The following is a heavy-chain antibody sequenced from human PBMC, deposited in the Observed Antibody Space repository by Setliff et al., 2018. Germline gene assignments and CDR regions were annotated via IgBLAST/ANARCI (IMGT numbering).Heavy chain of an antibody. CDR2: LYFSDTT. V-gene: IGHV4-61*01. CDR1: GASVSSASYY. D-gene: IGHD6-19*01. CDR3: AREQWLDPPGYYYMDV. J-gene: IGHJ6*03. Sequence: SETLSLTCAVSGASVSSASYYWSWIRQAPGKGLEWIGYLYFSDTTKYNPSLKSRVTMSIDTSKNQFSLKLNSVTAADMAVYYCAREQWLDPPGYYYMDVWAKGTTVTVSS.